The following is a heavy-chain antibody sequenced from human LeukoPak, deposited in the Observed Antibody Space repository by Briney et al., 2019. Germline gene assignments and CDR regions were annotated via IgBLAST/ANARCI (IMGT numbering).Heavy chain of an antibody. V-gene: IGHV1-46*01. D-gene: IGHD6-13*01. J-gene: IGHJ5*02. Sequence: GASVKVSCKASGYTFTSYYMHWVRQAPGQGLEWMGIINPSGGSTSYAQKFQGRVTMTRDMSTSTVYMELSSLRSEDTAVYYCARDSSSWYRLSWFDPWGQGTLVTVSS. CDR3: ARDSSSWYRLSWFDP. CDR2: INPSGGST. CDR1: GYTFTSYY.